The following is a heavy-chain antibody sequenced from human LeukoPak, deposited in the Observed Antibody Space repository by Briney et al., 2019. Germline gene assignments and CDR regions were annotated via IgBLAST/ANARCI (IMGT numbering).Heavy chain of an antibody. CDR1: GGSFGGYY. Sequence: SETLSLTCAVYGGSFGGYYWSWIRQPPGKGLEWIGEINHSGRTNYNPSLKSRVTISVDTSKNQFSLKLSSVTAADTAVYYCARGSKEAGAGTRPEHYFYYLGQGTLVTVS. D-gene: IGHD6-19*01. CDR3: ARGSKEAGAGTRPEHYFYY. J-gene: IGHJ4*02. CDR2: INHSGRT. V-gene: IGHV4-34*01.